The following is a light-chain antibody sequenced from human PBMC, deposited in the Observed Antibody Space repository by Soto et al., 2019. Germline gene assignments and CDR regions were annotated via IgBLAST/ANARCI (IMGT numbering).Light chain of an antibody. CDR1: TSDVGGYNY. CDR2: DVS. CDR3: SSYTISSTLYVL. J-gene: IGLJ2*01. V-gene: IGLV2-14*01. Sequence: QSALTQPASVSGSPGQSITISCTGTTSDVGGYNYVSWYQQHPGKAPKLMIYDVSNRPSGVSNRFSGSKSGNTASLTISGLQAEDEADYYCSSYTISSTLYVLFGGGTQLTVL.